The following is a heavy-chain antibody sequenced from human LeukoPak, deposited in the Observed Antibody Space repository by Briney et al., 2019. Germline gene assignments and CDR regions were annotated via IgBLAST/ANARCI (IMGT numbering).Heavy chain of an antibody. CDR2: IIPIFGTA. Sequence: SVKVSCKASGGTFSSYAISWVRQAPGQGLEWMGGIIPIFGTANYPQKFQGRVTITADESTSTAYMELSSLRSEDTAVYYCAIYDYGDYVYGYFQHWGQGTLVTVSS. V-gene: IGHV1-69*01. CDR1: GGTFSSYA. J-gene: IGHJ1*01. D-gene: IGHD4-17*01. CDR3: AIYDYGDYVYGYFQH.